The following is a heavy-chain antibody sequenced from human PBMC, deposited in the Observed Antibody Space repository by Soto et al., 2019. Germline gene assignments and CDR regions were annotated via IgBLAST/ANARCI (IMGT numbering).Heavy chain of an antibody. D-gene: IGHD6-19*01. Sequence: QVQLVESGGGVVQPGRSLRLSCAASGFTFSSYGMHWVRQAPGKGLEWVAVIWYDGSNKYYADSVKGRFTISRDNSKNTLYLQMNSLRAEDTAVYYCARGDQLLVRLFDYWGQGTLVTVSS. V-gene: IGHV3-33*01. CDR1: GFTFSSYG. J-gene: IGHJ4*02. CDR2: IWYDGSNK. CDR3: ARGDQLLVRLFDY.